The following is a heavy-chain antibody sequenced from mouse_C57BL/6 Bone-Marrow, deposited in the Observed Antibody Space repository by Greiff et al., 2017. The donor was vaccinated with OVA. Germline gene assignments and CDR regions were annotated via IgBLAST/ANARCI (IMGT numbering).Heavy chain of an antibody. Sequence: LEESGAELVRPGTSVKMSCKASGYTFTNYWIGWAKQRPGHGLEWIGDIYPGGGYTNYNEKFKGKATLTADKSSSTAYMQFSSLTSEDSAIYYCARGGSYAMDYWGQGTSVTVSS. CDR1: GYTFTNYW. CDR2: IYPGGGYT. CDR3: ARGGSYAMDY. J-gene: IGHJ4*01. V-gene: IGHV1-63*01.